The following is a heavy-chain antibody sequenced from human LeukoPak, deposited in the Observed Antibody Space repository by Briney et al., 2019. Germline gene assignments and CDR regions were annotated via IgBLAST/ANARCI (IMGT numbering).Heavy chain of an antibody. V-gene: IGHV3-23*01. CDR2: ISDSGGST. D-gene: IGHD3-9*01. CDR1: GFTFSNYA. Sequence: PGGSLRLSCAVSGFTFSNYAMSWVRQAPGKGLEWVSVISDSGGSTYYADSVKGRFTISRDNSKNTLYLQMKSLRSEDTAVYYCATEKRYFDWFTAFDIWGQGTMVTVSS. CDR3: ATEKRYFDWFTAFDI. J-gene: IGHJ3*02.